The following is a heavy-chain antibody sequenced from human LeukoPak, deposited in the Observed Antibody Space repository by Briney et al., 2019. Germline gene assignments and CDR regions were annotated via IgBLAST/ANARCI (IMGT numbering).Heavy chain of an antibody. CDR2: ISGSGDTT. J-gene: IGHJ4*01. CDR3: TKDRVAVAGTSDY. D-gene: IGHD6-19*01. Sequence: GGSLRLSCAASGFTFSSYAMSWVRQASGKGLEWVSLISGSGDTTYYADSVKGRFTISRDSSKNTVYLQMNRLRVEDTAVYYCTKDRVAVAGTSDYWGHGTLVTVSS. V-gene: IGHV3-23*01. CDR1: GFTFSSYA.